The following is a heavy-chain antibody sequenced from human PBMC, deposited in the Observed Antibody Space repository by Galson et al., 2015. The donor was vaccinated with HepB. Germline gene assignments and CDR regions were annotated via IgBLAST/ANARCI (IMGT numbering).Heavy chain of an antibody. CDR2: ISVYNGDT. D-gene: IGHD4-23*01. J-gene: IGHJ3*02. CDR3: AREGYGGIDAFDI. CDR1: GYTFRNFV. Sequence: SVKVSCKASGYTFRNFVINWVRQAPGQGLERMGRISVYNGDTSFAQNLQVRVTLTTDTSSNTAYMELRSLRPDDTALYYCAREGYGGIDAFDIWGQGTMVIVSS. V-gene: IGHV1-18*04.